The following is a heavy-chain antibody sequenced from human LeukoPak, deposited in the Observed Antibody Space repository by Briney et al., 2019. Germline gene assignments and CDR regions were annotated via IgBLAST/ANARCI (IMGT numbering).Heavy chain of an antibody. D-gene: IGHD3-10*01. CDR2: IWYDGSNK. V-gene: IGHV3-30*02. CDR3: ANYGSVSYFAY. J-gene: IGHJ4*02. CDR1: GFTFSSYG. Sequence: GGSLRLSCAASGFTFSSYGMHWVRQAPGKGLEWVAVIWYDGSNKYYADSVKGRFTISRDNSKNTLYLQMISLRAEDTAVYYCANYGSVSYFAYWGQGTLVTVSS.